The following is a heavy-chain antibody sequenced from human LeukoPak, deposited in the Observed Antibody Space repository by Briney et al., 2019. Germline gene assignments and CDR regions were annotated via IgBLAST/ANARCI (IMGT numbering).Heavy chain of an antibody. CDR2: INPSGGST. Sequence: ASVKVSCKASGYTFTSYYMHWVRQAPGQGLEWMGIINPSGGSTSYAQKFQGRVTMTRDTSTSTVYMELSSLRSEDTAVYYCASESESSGWYGDRYYYYGMDVWGQGTTVTVSS. CDR1: GYTFTSYY. D-gene: IGHD6-19*01. J-gene: IGHJ6*02. CDR3: ASESESSGWYGDRYYYYGMDV. V-gene: IGHV1-46*01.